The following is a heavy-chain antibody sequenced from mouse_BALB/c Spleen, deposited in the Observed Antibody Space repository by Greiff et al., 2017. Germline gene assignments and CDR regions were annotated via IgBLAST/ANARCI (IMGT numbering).Heavy chain of an antibody. CDR2: IDTSDSYT. V-gene: IGHV1-69*01. D-gene: IGHD1-1*01. CDR1: GYTFTDYW. Sequence: QVQLQQPGAELVMPGASVKMSCKASGYTFTDYWMHWVKQRPGQGLEWIGAIDTSDSYTSYNQKFKGKATLTVDESSSTAYMQLSSLTSEDSAVYYCARSGGSSFYAMDYWGQGTSVTVSS. J-gene: IGHJ4*01. CDR3: ARSGGSSFYAMDY.